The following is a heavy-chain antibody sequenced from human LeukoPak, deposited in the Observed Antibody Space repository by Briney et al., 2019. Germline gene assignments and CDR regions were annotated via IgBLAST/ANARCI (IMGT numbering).Heavy chain of an antibody. D-gene: IGHD5-18*01. J-gene: IGHJ3*02. CDR1: GFTFSNSA. CDR3: AKDTAGIQLWPDAFDI. V-gene: IGHV3-23*01. CDR2: ISAGGST. Sequence: GSLRLSCAASGFTFSNSAMTWVRQAPGKGLEWVSTISAGGSTYYADSVKGRFTISRDNSKNTLYLQMNSLRAEDTAVYYCAKDTAGIQLWPDAFDIWGQGTMVTVSS.